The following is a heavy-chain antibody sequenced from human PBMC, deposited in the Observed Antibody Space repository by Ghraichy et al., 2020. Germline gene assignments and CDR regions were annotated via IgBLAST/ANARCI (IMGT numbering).Heavy chain of an antibody. D-gene: IGHD6-13*01. CDR2: IYYSGST. CDR3: ARAWAAAGIVFDY. Sequence: SQTLSLTCTVSGGSISSYYWSWIRQPPGKGLEWIGYIYYSGSTNYNPSLKSRVTISVDTSKNQFSLKLSSVTAADTAVYYCARAWAAAGIVFDYWGQGTLVTVSS. J-gene: IGHJ4*02. V-gene: IGHV4-59*01. CDR1: GGSISSYY.